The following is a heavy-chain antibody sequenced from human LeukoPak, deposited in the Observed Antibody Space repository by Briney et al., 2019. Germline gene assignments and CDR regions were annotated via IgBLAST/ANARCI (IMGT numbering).Heavy chain of an antibody. CDR1: GFTFRSYA. V-gene: IGHV3-23*01. CDR3: AKDRSLAGAESLDY. J-gene: IGHJ4*02. CDR2: INGSGATT. D-gene: IGHD1-26*01. Sequence: GGSLTLSCAASGFTFRSYAMSWVRQAPGKGLEWVSAINGSGATTYYADYVRGRFTISRDNSKNTLYLQMNGLRAEDTAVYYCAKDRSLAGAESLDYWGQGTLVTVSS.